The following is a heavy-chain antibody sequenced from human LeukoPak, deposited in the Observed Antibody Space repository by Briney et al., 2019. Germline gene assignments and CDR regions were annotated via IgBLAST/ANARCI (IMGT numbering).Heavy chain of an antibody. CDR3: ARASSYDSVTRYDPAWFGP. J-gene: IGHJ5*02. V-gene: IGHV4-34*01. Sequence: SETLSLTCAVYGGSLSGFYWSWIRQPPGKGLEWIGEIKHSGSTNYNPSLKSRVTMSMDTSKKQLSLRVTSVTAADTAVYYCARASSYDSVTRYDPAWFGPWGQGTLVTVSS. CDR2: IKHSGST. D-gene: IGHD3-22*01. CDR1: GGSLSGFY.